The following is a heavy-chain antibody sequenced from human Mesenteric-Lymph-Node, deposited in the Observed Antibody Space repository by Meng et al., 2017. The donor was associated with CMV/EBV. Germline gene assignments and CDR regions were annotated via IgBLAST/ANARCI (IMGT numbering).Heavy chain of an antibody. CDR2: ISWNSGSI. V-gene: IGHV3-9*01. D-gene: IGHD3/OR15-3a*01. J-gene: IGHJ2*01. Sequence: LSLTCAASGFTFDDYAMHWVRQAPGKGLEWVSGISWNSGSIGYADSVKGRFTISRDNAKNSLYLQMNSLRAEDTALYYCAKEWTNWYFDLWGRGTLVTVSS. CDR1: GFTFDDYA. CDR3: AKEWTNWYFDL.